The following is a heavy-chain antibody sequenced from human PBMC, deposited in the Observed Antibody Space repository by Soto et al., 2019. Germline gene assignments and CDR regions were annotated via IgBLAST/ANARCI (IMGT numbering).Heavy chain of an antibody. V-gene: IGHV3-48*01. D-gene: IGHD6-19*01. CDR2: ISSHSSTL. Sequence: EVQLVESGGGLVQPGGSLRLSCAASGFTFSSYSMNWVRQAPGKGLEWISYISSHSSTLYYADSVKGRFTISRDNSKNTLYLQMNSLRAEDTAVYYCGGYSSGWKGGMDVWGQGTTVTVSS. J-gene: IGHJ6*02. CDR3: GGYSSGWKGGMDV. CDR1: GFTFSSYS.